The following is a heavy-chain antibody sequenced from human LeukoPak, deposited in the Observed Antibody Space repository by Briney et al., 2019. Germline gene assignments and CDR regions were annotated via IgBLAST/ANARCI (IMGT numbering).Heavy chain of an antibody. D-gene: IGHD1-26*01. CDR1: GGSFSGYY. J-gene: IGHJ4*02. V-gene: IGHV4-34*01. Sequence: PSETLSLNCAVYGGSFSGYYWSWIRQPQGKGMEWIGEINNSGSTNYNPSLKSRVTISVDTSKNHFSLNLSSLTAAYTAVYYCARGEYSGSTYYFDYWGQGTLVTVSS. CDR3: ARGEYSGSTYYFDY. CDR2: INNSGST.